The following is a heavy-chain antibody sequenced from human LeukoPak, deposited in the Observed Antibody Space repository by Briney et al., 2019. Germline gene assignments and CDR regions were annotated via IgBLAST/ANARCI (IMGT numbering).Heavy chain of an antibody. V-gene: IGHV3-9*01. D-gene: IGHD3-9*01. Sequence: PGGSLRLSCAASGFTFDDYAMHWVRQPPGQGQEWVSGISWNSGSIGYADSVKGRFTISRDNAKNSLYLQMSSLRAEDKALYYCAKVKLRYFEWLLSYYFDYWGQGTLVTVSS. J-gene: IGHJ4*02. CDR3: AKVKLRYFEWLLSYYFDY. CDR2: ISWNSGSI. CDR1: GFTFDDYA.